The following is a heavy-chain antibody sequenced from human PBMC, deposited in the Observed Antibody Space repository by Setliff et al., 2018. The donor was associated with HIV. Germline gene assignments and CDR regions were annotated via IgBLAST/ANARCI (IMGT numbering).Heavy chain of an antibody. V-gene: IGHV4-39*01. CDR1: GGSISSSSYY. CDR2: IYYSGST. Sequence: TSETLSLTCTVSGGSISSSSYYWGWIRQPPGKGLEWIGSIYYSGSTYYNPSLKSRVTISVDTSKNQFSLKLSSVTAADTAVYYCARTRLWFGESVFDYWGQGTLVTVSS. D-gene: IGHD3-10*01. CDR3: ARTRLWFGESVFDY. J-gene: IGHJ4*02.